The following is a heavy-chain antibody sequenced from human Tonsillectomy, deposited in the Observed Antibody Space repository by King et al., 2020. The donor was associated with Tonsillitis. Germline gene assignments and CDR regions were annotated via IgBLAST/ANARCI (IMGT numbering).Heavy chain of an antibody. J-gene: IGHJ5*02. D-gene: IGHD1/OR15-1a*01. Sequence: VQLQESGPGLVKPSETLSLTCNVSGGSISSNYWSWIRQPPGRGLEWIGQIYYTGNSDYNASLKSRATISLDASKNQFSLKLNSATAADTAVYYCARGNSLSQDRLVWFDPWGQGTLVTVSS. CDR1: GGSISSNY. V-gene: IGHV4-59*01. CDR3: ARGNSLSQDRLVWFDP. CDR2: IYYTGNS.